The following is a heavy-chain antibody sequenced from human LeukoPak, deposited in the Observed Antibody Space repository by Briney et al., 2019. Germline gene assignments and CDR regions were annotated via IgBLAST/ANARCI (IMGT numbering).Heavy chain of an antibody. CDR2: INPSGGST. Sequence: ASVKVSCKASGYTFTSYYMHWVRQAPGQGLEWMGIINPSGGSTSYAQKFQGRVTITRNTSISTAYMELSSLRSEDTAVYYCARERDYYYYMDVWGKGTTVTVSS. J-gene: IGHJ6*03. CDR1: GYTFTSYY. V-gene: IGHV1-46*01. CDR3: ARERDYYYYMDV.